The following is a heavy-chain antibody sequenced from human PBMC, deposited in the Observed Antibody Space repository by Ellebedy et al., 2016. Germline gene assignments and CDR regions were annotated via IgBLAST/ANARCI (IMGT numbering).Heavy chain of an antibody. Sequence: GESLKISXAASGFTFSSYSMNWVRQAPGKGLEWVSYISSISSTIYYADSVKGRFTISRDNAKNSLYLQMNSLRAEDTALYYCAKGGGYSYGQYFDYWGQGTLVTVSS. V-gene: IGHV3-48*04. CDR3: AKGGGYSYGQYFDY. J-gene: IGHJ4*02. CDR2: ISSISSTI. D-gene: IGHD5-18*01. CDR1: GFTFSSYS.